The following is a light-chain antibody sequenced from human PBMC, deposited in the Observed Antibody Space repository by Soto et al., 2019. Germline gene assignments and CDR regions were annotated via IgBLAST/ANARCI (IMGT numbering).Light chain of an antibody. CDR2: DAS. J-gene: IGKJ5*01. CDR1: QSVSSY. CDR3: QQRSNWPIT. Sequence: EIGLTQSPATLSLSPGERATLSCRASQSVSSYLAWYQQKPGQAPRPLIYDASNRATGIPARFSGSGSGTDFTLTISSLEPEDFAVYYCQQRSNWPITFGQGTRLEIK. V-gene: IGKV3-11*01.